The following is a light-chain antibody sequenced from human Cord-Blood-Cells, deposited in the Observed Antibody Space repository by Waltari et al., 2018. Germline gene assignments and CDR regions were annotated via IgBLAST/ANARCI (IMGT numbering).Light chain of an antibody. V-gene: IGLV2-14*03. CDR2: DVS. CDR1: SSDVGGYNY. J-gene: IGLJ3*02. CDR3: SSYTSSSTWV. Sequence: QSALTPPASVSGSPGQSITISCTGTSSDVGGYNYFSWYQQHPGKAPKLMIYDVSNRPSGFSNRFSGSKSGNTASLTISGLQAEDEADYYCSSYTSSSTWVFGGGTKLTVL.